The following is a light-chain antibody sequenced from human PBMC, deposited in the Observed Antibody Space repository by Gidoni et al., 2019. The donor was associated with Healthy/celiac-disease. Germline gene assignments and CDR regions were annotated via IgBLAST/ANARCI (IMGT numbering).Light chain of an antibody. CDR2: GNS. CDR1: SPNIGAGYD. J-gene: IGLJ3*02. CDR3: QSYDSSLSGCV. V-gene: IGLV1-40*01. Sequence: QSVLTQPPSVSGAPGTRVTICCTVSSPNIGAGYDVHWYQQLPGTAPNLLIYGNSNRPSGVPDRFSGSKSGTSASLAITGLQAEDEADYYCQSYDSSLSGCVFGGGTKLTVL.